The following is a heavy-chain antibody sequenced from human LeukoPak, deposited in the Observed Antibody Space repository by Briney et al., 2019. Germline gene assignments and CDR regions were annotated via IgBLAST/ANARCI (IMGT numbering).Heavy chain of an antibody. Sequence: PGGSLRLSCVGSGFTVSDEWMSWVRQAPGRGLEWGANIKQEGSEKDYVDALKGRFTISRATAKNSLYLQMNSLRAEDTAVYYCARWLELMRNFDWWGQGTLVTVSS. J-gene: IGHJ4*02. CDR2: IKQEGSEK. CDR3: ARWLELMRNFDW. D-gene: IGHD5-24*01. CDR1: GFTVSDEW. V-gene: IGHV3-7*01.